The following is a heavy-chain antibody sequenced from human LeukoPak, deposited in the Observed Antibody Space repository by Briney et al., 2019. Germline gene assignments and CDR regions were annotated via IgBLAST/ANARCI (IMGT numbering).Heavy chain of an antibody. CDR1: GFTFSSYS. J-gene: IGHJ4*02. V-gene: IGHV3-21*01. D-gene: IGHD3-10*01. CDR2: ISSSSSYI. Sequence: PGGSLRLSCAASGFTFSSYSMNWVRQAPGKGLEWVSSISSSSSYIYYADSVKGRFTISRDNAKNSLYLQMNSLRAEDTAVYYCARDSYYGSGRQTELFDYWGQGTLVTVSS. CDR3: ARDSYYGSGRQTELFDY.